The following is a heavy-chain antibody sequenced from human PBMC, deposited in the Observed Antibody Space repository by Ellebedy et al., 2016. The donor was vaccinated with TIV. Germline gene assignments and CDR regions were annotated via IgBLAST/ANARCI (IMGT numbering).Heavy chain of an antibody. CDR1: SYTFTNYG. J-gene: IGHJ4*02. Sequence: ASVKVSXKASSYTFTNYGISWVRQAPGQGLEWMGWISAHNGNTNYAQKFQGRVTMTTDTSTTTAYMELSSLRSEDTAVYYCATPHYYGSGSLYYFDYWGQGTLVTVSS. V-gene: IGHV1-18*04. D-gene: IGHD3-10*01. CDR3: ATPHYYGSGSLYYFDY. CDR2: ISAHNGNT.